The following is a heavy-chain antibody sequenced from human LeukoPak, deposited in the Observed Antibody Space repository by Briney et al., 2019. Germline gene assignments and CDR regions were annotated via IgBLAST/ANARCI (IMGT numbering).Heavy chain of an antibody. CDR1: GFTFSSYS. D-gene: IGHD1/OR15-1a*01. J-gene: IGHJ4*02. CDR3: ARDRHWTNDWVFDY. V-gene: IGHV3-30*02. CDR2: IRYDGSIK. Sequence: GGSLRLSCAASGFTFSSYSMNWVRQAPGKGLEWVAFIRYDGSIKYYADSVKGRFTISRDSSKNTLYLQMNSLRAEDTAVYYCARDRHWTNDWVFDYWGQGTLVTVSS.